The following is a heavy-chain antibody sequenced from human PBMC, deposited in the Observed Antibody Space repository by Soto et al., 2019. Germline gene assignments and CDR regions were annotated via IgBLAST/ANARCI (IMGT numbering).Heavy chain of an antibody. CDR2: INPNSGGT. CDR3: ARLRIQSCAFYDMDV. CDR1: GYTFTGYY. Sequence: GASVKVSCKASGYTFTGYYMHWVRQAPGQGLEWMGWINPNSGGTNYAQKFQGWVTMTRDTSISTAYMELSRLRSDDTAVYYCARLRIQSCAFYDMDVWGKGTTVTVSS. J-gene: IGHJ6*03. V-gene: IGHV1-2*04. D-gene: IGHD2-15*01.